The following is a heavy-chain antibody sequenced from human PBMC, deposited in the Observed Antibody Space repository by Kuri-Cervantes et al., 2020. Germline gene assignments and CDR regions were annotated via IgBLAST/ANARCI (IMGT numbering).Heavy chain of an antibody. V-gene: IGHV4-38-2*01. J-gene: IGHJ4*02. CDR2: ILPTGNT. CDR3: ARRGRGLAGSYDC. D-gene: IGHD3/OR15-3a*01. Sequence: SETLSLTCVVSGYSIGSDNFWGWVRQPPGKGLEWIASILPTGNTYYNRSLESRATISLDTSKNQFSLRLTSLTAADTAVYYCARRGRGLAGSYDCWGQGTLVTVSS. CDR1: GYSIGSDNF.